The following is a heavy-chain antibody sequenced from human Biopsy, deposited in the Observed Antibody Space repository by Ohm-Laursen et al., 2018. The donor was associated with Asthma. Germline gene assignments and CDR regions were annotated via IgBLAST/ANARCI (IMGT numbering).Heavy chain of an antibody. CDR2: MSFDGRQT. D-gene: IGHD3-3*01. CDR3: AKERYYDFWSGYPI. Sequence: SLRLSCAASGFTFSSYGMHWVRQAPGKGLEWMAVMSFDGRQTYYADSVKGRFTISRDNSKNTLYLQMNSLRAEDTAVYYCAKERYYDFWSGYPIWGQGTMVTVSS. J-gene: IGHJ3*02. CDR1: GFTFSSYG. V-gene: IGHV3-30*18.